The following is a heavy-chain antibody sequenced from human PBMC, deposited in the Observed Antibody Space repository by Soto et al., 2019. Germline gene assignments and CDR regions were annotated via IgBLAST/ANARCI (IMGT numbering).Heavy chain of an antibody. CDR2: ISSSGSFM. V-gene: IGHV3-21*01. J-gene: IGHJ5*01. CDR3: ARDPPTGTTLDWVDS. Sequence: GGSLRLSCAASGFSFSSDSMAWVRQAPGKGLEWVSSISSSGSFMNYADSVKGRFTISRDNARNSLYLQMSGLKDEDTAVYYCARDPPTGTTLDWVDSWGQGTLVTVSS. D-gene: IGHD1-7*01. CDR1: GFSFSSDS.